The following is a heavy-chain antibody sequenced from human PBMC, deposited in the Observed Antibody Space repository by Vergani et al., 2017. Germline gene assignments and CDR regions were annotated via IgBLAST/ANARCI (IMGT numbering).Heavy chain of an antibody. CDR3: ARVYCRGMSCAGTDYFYHIDV. J-gene: IGHJ6*03. CDR1: GYSFTSYW. Sequence: EVQLVQSGAEVKKPGESLKISCKGSGYSFTSYWIGWVRQMPGKGLEWMGIIYPGDSDTRNNPSFRGQVTMSVDKSISTAYLQWSSLKASDSAMYYCARVYCRGMSCAGTDYFYHIDVWGKGTTVTVS. D-gene: IGHD3/OR15-3a*01. V-gene: IGHV5-51*01. CDR2: IYPGDSDT.